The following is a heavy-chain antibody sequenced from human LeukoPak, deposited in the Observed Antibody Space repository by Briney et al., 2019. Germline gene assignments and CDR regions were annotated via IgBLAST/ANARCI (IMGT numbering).Heavy chain of an antibody. Sequence: PGGSLRLSCAASGFTFSSYSMNWVRQAPGKGLEWVSSISSSSSYIYYADSVKGRFTISRDNAKNSLYLQMNSLRAEDTAVYYCARDDWAYCSSTSCTNDAFDIWGQGTMVTVSS. CDR2: ISSSSSYI. V-gene: IGHV3-21*01. CDR3: ARDDWAYCSSTSCTNDAFDI. D-gene: IGHD2-2*01. J-gene: IGHJ3*02. CDR1: GFTFSSYS.